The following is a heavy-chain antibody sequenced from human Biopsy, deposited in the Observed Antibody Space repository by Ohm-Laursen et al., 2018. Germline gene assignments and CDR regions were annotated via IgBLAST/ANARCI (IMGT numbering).Heavy chain of an antibody. CDR1: GDSIRNYY. V-gene: IGHV4-4*07. D-gene: IGHD1-26*01. CDR3: AGIVLGPTNVAFDI. J-gene: IGHJ3*02. CDR2: IYPGGGT. Sequence: PGTLSLTCTVSGDSIRNYYWSWIRQAAGKGLEWIGRIYPGGGTIYNPSLKSRVTMSVDTSKNPFSLNLSSVTAAYTAVYYCAGIVLGPTNVAFDIWGQGTMVTVSS.